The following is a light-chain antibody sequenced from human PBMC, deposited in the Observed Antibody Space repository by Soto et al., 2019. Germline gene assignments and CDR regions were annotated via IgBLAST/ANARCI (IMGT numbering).Light chain of an antibody. J-gene: IGKJ1*01. Sequence: EIVMTQSPATLSVSPGERATLSCWASQSVSSNLAWYQKKPGQAPRLLVYGASTRATGVPARFSGSGSGAEFTLTISSLQSEDFAVYYCQQYYNWPPWTFGQGNKLEIK. CDR2: GAS. V-gene: IGKV3-15*01. CDR1: QSVSSN. CDR3: QQYYNWPPWT.